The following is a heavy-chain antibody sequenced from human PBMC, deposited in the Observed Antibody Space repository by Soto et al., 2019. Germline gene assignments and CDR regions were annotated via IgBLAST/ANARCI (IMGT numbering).Heavy chain of an antibody. V-gene: IGHV1-18*01. Sequence: VPLVQSGAEVKKPGASVKVSCKASGYTFTSYGITWVRQAPGQGLEWMGCISAYNGNTNYAQQLKGRVTMTTDTTTSRAYVELRSLRSDDTAVYYCARGIVGLDPWGQGTLVTVSS. J-gene: IGHJ5*02. CDR1: GYTFTSYG. CDR3: ARGIVGLDP. D-gene: IGHD1-26*01. CDR2: ISAYNGNT.